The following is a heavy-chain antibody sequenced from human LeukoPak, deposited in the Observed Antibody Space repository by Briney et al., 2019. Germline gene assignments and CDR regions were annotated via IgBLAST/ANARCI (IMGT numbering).Heavy chain of an antibody. J-gene: IGHJ4*02. CDR1: GGSISSYY. D-gene: IGHD3-9*01. CDR3: VRGQLYHDLTGYYY. V-gene: IGHV4-59*01. CDR2: IYYSGST. Sequence: SETLSLTCTVSGGSISSYYWSWIRQPPGKGLEWIGYIYYSGSTNYNPSLKSRVTISVDTSKNQFSLKLSSVTAADTAVYYCVRGQLYHDLTGYYYWGQGTLVTVSS.